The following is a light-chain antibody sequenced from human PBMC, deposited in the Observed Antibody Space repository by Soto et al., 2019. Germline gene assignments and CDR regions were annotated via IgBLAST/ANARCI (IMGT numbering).Light chain of an antibody. J-gene: IGKJ3*01. CDR1: QSVSSSY. CDR2: GAS. Sequence: EIVLTQSPGTLSLSPGERATLSCRASQSVSSSYLAWYQQKPGQAPRLLIYGASSRATGIPDRFSGSGSGTDFTLTISRLEPEDFAVYYCQQYGSSPRFTFGHGTTVDIK. CDR3: QQYGSSPRFT. V-gene: IGKV3-20*01.